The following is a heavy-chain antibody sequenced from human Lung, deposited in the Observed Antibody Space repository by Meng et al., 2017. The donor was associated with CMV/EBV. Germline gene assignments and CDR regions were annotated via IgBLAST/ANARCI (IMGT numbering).Heavy chain of an antibody. J-gene: IGHJ4*02. CDR1: AYTFTDYY. CDR2: INPNSGNA. CDR3: ARAPGRGPWSVLLYLDY. Sequence: ASVXVSXKASAYTFTDYYIHWVRQAPGRGPEWMGWINPNSGNAKYAQKFQGRVTMTRDTSISAAYMDLIRLISDDTAVYFCARAPGRGPWSVLLYLDYWGPGTXVNVYS. V-gene: IGHV1-2*02. D-gene: IGHD3-10*01.